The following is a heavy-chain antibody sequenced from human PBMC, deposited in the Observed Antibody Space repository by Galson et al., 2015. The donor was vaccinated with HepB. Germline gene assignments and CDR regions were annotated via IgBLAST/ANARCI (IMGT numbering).Heavy chain of an antibody. CDR3: ASYPSGSAPFDY. D-gene: IGHD1-26*01. CDR1: GYSFTSYW. Sequence: QSGAEVKKPGESLRISCKGSGYSFTSYWISWVRQMPGKGLEWMGRIDPSDSYTNYSPSFQGHVTISADKSISTAYLQWSSLKASDTAMYYCASYPSGSAPFDYWGQGTLVTVSS. CDR2: IDPSDSYT. V-gene: IGHV5-10-1*01. J-gene: IGHJ4*02.